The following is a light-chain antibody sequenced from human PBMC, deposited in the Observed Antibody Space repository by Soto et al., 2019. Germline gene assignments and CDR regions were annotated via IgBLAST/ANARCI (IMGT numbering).Light chain of an antibody. V-gene: IGKV3D-20*02. J-gene: IGKJ3*01. CDR2: DTS. CDR3: QQRSNWPRFT. Sequence: EIVLTQSPGTLSLSPGERATLSCRASQNVRDSYLAWYQQKPGQAPSLLLYDTSTRATGVPDRFSGSGSGTDFALTISSLEPEDFAVYYCQQRSNWPRFTFGPGTKVDIK. CDR1: QNVRDSY.